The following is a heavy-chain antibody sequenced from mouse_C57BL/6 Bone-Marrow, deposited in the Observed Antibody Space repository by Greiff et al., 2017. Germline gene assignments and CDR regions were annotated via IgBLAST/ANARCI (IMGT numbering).Heavy chain of an antibody. CDR3: ATYYSNYVFYFDY. D-gene: IGHD2-5*01. V-gene: IGHV1-82*01. Sequence: VQLQQSGPELVKPGASVTISCKASGYAFSGSWMNWVKQRPGKGLEWIGRIYPGDGDTNYNGKFKGKATLTADKSSSTAYMQLSSLTSEDSAVYFCATYYSNYVFYFDYWGQGTTLTVSS. CDR1: GYAFSGSW. CDR2: IYPGDGDT. J-gene: IGHJ2*01.